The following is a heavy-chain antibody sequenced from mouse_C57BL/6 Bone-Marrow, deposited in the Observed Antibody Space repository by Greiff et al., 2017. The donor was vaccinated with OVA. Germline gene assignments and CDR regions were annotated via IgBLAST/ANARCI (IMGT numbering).Heavy chain of an antibody. CDR3: ARPGSHSLRSLDV. Sequence: VQLQQPGAELVRPGSSVKLSCKASGYTFTSYWMDWVKQRPGQGLEWIGNIYPSDSETHYNQKFKDKATLTVDKSSSTAYMQLSSLTSEDSAVYYCARPGSHSLRSLDVWATGTTVPVSS. V-gene: IGHV1-61*01. D-gene: IGHD2-1*01. CDR1: GYTFTSYW. J-gene: IGHJ1*03. CDR2: IYPSDSET.